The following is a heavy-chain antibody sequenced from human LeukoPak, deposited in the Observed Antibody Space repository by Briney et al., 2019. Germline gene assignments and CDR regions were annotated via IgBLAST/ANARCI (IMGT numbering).Heavy chain of an antibody. D-gene: IGHD6-19*01. J-gene: IGHJ4*02. CDR1: GFTFSSYG. CDR3: ATVAGARSGRFFDY. Sequence: GGSLRLSCAASGFTFSSYGMHWVRQAPGKGLEWMGGFDPEDGETIYAQKFQGRVTMTEDTSTDTAYMELSSLRSEDTAVYYCATVAGARSGRFFDYWGQGTLVTVSS. V-gene: IGHV1-24*01. CDR2: FDPEDGET.